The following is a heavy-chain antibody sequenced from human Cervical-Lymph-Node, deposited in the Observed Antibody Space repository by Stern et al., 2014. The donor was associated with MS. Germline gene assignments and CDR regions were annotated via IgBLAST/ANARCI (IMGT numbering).Heavy chain of an antibody. CDR2: VGYSGSP. Sequence: QVQLQDSGPGLVRPSDTLSLTCTVSGGSINSYYWSWIRQPPGKGLEWLADVGYSGSPNSNPSLTSRVAITVDTSTNQIFLELASVTAADTAVFYCARDLAAAPSRYYYGLDVWGQGTTVTVSS. J-gene: IGHJ6*02. V-gene: IGHV4-59*01. CDR1: GGSINSYY. D-gene: IGHD6-13*01. CDR3: ARDLAAAPSRYYYGLDV.